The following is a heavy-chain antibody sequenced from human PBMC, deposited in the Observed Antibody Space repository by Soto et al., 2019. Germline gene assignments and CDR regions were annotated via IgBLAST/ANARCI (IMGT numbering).Heavy chain of an antibody. CDR3: ARDFFMTTVTTLPFDP. D-gene: IGHD4-4*01. CDR2: ISYDGSNK. Sequence: GGSLRLSCAASGFTFSSYAMHWVRQAPGKGLEWVAVISYDGSNKYYADSVKGRFTISRDNSKNTLYLQMNSLRAEDTAVYYCARDFFMTTVTTLPFDPWGQGTLVTVSS. CDR1: GFTFSSYA. V-gene: IGHV3-30-3*01. J-gene: IGHJ5*02.